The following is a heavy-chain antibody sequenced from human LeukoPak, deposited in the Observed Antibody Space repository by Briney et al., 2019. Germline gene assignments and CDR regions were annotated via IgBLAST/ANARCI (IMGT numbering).Heavy chain of an antibody. CDR1: GFTFRTYG. CDR3: AKDGDDHQLLFDP. D-gene: IGHD2-2*01. Sequence: GGSLRLSCAASGFTFRTYGIHWVRQAPGKGLEWVAVISYDGSNKYYADSVKGRFTISRDNSKNTLYLQMNSLRAEDTAVYYCAKDGDDHQLLFDPWGQGTLVTVSS. CDR2: ISYDGSNK. J-gene: IGHJ5*02. V-gene: IGHV3-30*18.